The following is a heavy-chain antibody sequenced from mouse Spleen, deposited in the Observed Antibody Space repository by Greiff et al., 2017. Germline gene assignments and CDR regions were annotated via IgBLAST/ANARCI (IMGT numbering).Heavy chain of an antibody. CDR3: AITGTGYFDV. J-gene: IGHJ1*01. CDR2: IDPSDSYT. CDR1: GYTFTSYW. V-gene: IGHV1-59*01. D-gene: IGHD4-1*01. Sequence: QVQLKQPGAELVRPGTSVKLSCKASGYTFTSYWMHWVKQRPGQGLEWIGVIDPSDSYTNYNQKFKGKATLTVDTSSSTAYMQLSSLTSEDSAVYYCAITGTGYFDVWGAGTTVTVSS.